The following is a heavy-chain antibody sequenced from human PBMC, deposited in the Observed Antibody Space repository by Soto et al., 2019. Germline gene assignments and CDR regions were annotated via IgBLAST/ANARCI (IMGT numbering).Heavy chain of an antibody. D-gene: IGHD3-9*01. V-gene: IGHV3-48*01. CDR1: GFTFSSYS. CDR2: ISSSSSTI. Sequence: EVQLVESGGGLVQPGGSLRLSCAASGFTFSSYSMNWVRQAPGRGLEWVSYISSSSSTIYYADSVKGRFTISRDNAKNSLYLQMNSLRAEDTAVYYCARDSFQGLVLRWVFDSWGQGTLVTVSS. CDR3: ARDSFQGLVLRWVFDS. J-gene: IGHJ4*02.